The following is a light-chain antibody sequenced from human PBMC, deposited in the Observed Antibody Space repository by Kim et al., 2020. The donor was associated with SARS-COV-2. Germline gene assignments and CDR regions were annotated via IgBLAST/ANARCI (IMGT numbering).Light chain of an antibody. Sequence: LSVSPGETATLSCRASQSVTSNLVWYQQKPGQAPRLLIYAASTRATGIPARFSGAGSGTEFTLTISSLQPEDFAIYYCQQYSKWPLFGPGTKVDI. V-gene: IGKV3-15*01. CDR1: QSVTSN. CDR2: AAS. J-gene: IGKJ3*01. CDR3: QQYSKWPL.